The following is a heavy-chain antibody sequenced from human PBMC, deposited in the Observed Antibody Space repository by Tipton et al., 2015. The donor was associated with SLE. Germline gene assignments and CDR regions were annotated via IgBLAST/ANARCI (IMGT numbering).Heavy chain of an antibody. CDR1: GGSIGSGDYY. V-gene: IGHV4-61*09. J-gene: IGHJ6*02. CDR2: ISSTGST. D-gene: IGHD1-26*01. CDR3: ARDLGQLGVPPHYYYGMDV. Sequence: TLSLTCTVSGGSIGSGDYYWTWIRQPAGKGLEWIGHISSTGSTSSNSSLRSRVTISSDTSKNQFSLRLTYVTAADTAVYYCARDLGQLGVPPHYYYGMDVWGQGTTVTVSS.